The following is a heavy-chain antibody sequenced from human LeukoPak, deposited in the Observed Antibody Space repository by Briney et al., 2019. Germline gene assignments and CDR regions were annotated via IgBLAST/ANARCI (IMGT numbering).Heavy chain of an antibody. CDR3: ARRHYRDYMDV. CDR2: TYDRGST. J-gene: IGHJ6*03. Sequence: PSETLSLTCTVSGGSISRYYWSWIRQPPGKGLEWIGYTYDRGSTNYNPSLKSRVTLSVDTSKNQFSLNLNSVTAADTAMYYCARRHYRDYMDVWGKGTTVTVSS. CDR1: GGSISRYY. V-gene: IGHV4-59*01. D-gene: IGHD3-16*02.